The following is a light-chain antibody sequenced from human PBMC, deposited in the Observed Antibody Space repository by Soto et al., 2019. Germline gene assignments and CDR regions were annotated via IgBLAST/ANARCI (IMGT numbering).Light chain of an antibody. CDR3: QQYNSYST. V-gene: IGKV1-5*01. J-gene: IGKJ5*01. CDR1: QNIRSR. Sequence: DFQMTQSPSTLSASVGDRVTITCRASQNIRSRLAWYQQKPGKAPKLLIYAASSLESGVPSRFSGSGSGTEFTLTISSLQPDDFATYYCQQYNSYSTFGQGTRLEIK. CDR2: AAS.